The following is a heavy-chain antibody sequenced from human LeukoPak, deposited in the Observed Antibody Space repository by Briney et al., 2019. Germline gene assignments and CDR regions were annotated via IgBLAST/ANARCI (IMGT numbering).Heavy chain of an antibody. J-gene: IGHJ4*02. CDR2: ISSSSSTI. CDR1: GFTFSNYG. CDR3: ATNDYGASDY. Sequence: GGTLRLSCAASGFTFSNYGMSWVRQAPGKGLEWVSYISSSSSTIYYADSVKGRFTISRDNAKNSLYLQMNSLRAEDTAVFYCATNDYGASDYWGQGTLVTVSS. V-gene: IGHV3-48*01. D-gene: IGHD4-17*01.